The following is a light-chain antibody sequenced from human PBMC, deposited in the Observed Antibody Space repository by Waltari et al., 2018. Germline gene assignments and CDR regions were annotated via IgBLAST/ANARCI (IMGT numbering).Light chain of an antibody. V-gene: IGKV3-11*01. J-gene: IGKJ4*01. CDR3: QQRSNWPP. CDR1: QSVSSY. Sequence: EIVLTQSPATLSLSPGERATLSCRASQSVSSYLACYQQKPGQAPRLLIYDAANRATGIPARFSGSGSGTDFTLTISSLEPEDFAVYYCQQRSNWPPFGGGTKVEIK. CDR2: DAA.